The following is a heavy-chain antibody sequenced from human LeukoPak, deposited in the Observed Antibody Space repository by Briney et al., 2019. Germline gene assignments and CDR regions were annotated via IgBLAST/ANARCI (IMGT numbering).Heavy chain of an antibody. V-gene: IGHV5-51*01. CDR1: EYSFTSYW. Sequence: GESLKISCKASEYSFTSYWISWVRQMPGKGLEWMGIIYPGDSDTRYSPSFQGQVTISADKSISTAYLQWSSLKASDTAMYYCARLGKNFWSGYSTDAFDIWGQGTMVTVSS. CDR3: ARLGKNFWSGYSTDAFDI. CDR2: IYPGDSDT. J-gene: IGHJ3*02. D-gene: IGHD3-3*01.